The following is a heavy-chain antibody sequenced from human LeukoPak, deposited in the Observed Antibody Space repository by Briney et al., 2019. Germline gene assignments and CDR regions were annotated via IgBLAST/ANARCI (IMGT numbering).Heavy chain of an antibody. Sequence: GGSLRLSCAASGFTVGSNFMSWARQSPGKGLEWVSVIYSASSSYYADSVKGRFTVSRHNSKNTLYLQMNSLRAEDTAVYYCAVQLADNWFDPWGQGTLVTVSS. J-gene: IGHJ5*02. CDR1: GFTVGSNF. V-gene: IGHV3-53*04. CDR3: AVQLADNWFDP. CDR2: IYSASSS. D-gene: IGHD6-13*01.